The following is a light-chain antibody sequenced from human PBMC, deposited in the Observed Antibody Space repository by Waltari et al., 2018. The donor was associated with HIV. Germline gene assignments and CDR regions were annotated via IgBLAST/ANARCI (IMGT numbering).Light chain of an antibody. Sequence: QSALTQPLAVSGSPGQSVTISCTGTNRDLDSYNRVCWYKQTPGTAPKLVIYDVSSRPSGVPGRFSGSKSGNTASLTISGLQAEDEGDYYCSSYTTTTAHVFGTGTKVTVL. CDR1: NRDLDSYNR. V-gene: IGLV2-18*02. CDR2: DVS. J-gene: IGLJ1*01. CDR3: SSYTTTTAHV.